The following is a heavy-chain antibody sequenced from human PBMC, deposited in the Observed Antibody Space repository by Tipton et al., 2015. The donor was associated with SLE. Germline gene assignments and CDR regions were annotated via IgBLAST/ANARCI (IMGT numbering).Heavy chain of an antibody. V-gene: IGHV3-73*01. CDR3: TRQGRDYYDSSGYLDAFDI. Sequence: SLRLSCAASGFTFSGSAMHWVRQASGKGLEWVGRIRSQANSYATAYAASVKGRFTISRDDSKKTAYLQMNSLKTEDTAVYYSTRQGRDYYDSSGYLDAFDIWGQGTMVTVSS. J-gene: IGHJ3*02. CDR2: IRSQANSYAT. CDR1: GFTFSGSA. D-gene: IGHD3-22*01.